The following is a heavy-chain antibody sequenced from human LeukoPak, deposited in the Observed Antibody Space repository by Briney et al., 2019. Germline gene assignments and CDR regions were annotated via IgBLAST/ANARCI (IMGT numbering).Heavy chain of an antibody. CDR2: IKWNGDST. CDR3: AKGESVYTVTGFYYYYYYMDV. CDR1: GFTFDDHG. J-gene: IGHJ6*03. Sequence: PGGSLRLSCAASGFTFDDHGMSWVRRAPGKGLEWVSGIKWNGDSTGYADSVKGRFTISRDNAKNSLYLQMNSLRAEDTAVYYCAKGESVYTVTGFYYYYYYMDVWGKGTTVTVSS. D-gene: IGHD4-11*01. V-gene: IGHV3-20*04.